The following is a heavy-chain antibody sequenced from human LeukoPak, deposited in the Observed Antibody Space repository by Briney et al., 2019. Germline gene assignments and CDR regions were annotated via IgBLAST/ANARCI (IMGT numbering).Heavy chain of an antibody. V-gene: IGHV1-24*01. J-gene: IGHJ4*02. CDR3: ATLAAAGRLAAVDY. D-gene: IGHD6-13*01. Sequence: ASVKVSCKVSGYTLTELSMHWVRQAPGKGREWMGGFDPEDGETIYAQKFQGRVTMTEDTSTDTAYMELSSLRSEDTAVYYCATLAAAGRLAAVDYWGQGTLVTVSS. CDR1: GYTLTELS. CDR2: FDPEDGET.